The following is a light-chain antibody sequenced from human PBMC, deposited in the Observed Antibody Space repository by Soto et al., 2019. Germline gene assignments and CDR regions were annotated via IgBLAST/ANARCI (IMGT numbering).Light chain of an antibody. J-gene: IGKJ1*01. V-gene: IGKV3-20*01. CDR1: ESVSDNY. Sequence: EIVLTQSPGTLSLSPGERATLSCRASESVSDNYLAWYQQRSGQAPRLVIYGASSRASAVPGRFSGSGSGADFVLHICTMQQENFGVYYCLQYRSSPQTFGQGTKVEIK. CDR3: LQYRSSPQT. CDR2: GAS.